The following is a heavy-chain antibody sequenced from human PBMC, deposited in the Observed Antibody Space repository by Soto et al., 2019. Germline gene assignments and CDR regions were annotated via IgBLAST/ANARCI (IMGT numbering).Heavy chain of an antibody. CDR1: GGSFSGYY. D-gene: IGHD6-19*01. CDR3: ARASSGLDY. CDR2: INHSGST. Sequence: PSETLSLTCAVYGGSFSGYYWSWIRQPPGKGLEWIGEINHSGSTNYNPSLKSRVTISVDTSKNQFSLKVSSVTAADTAVYYCARASSGLDYWGQGTLVTVSS. J-gene: IGHJ4*02. V-gene: IGHV4-34*01.